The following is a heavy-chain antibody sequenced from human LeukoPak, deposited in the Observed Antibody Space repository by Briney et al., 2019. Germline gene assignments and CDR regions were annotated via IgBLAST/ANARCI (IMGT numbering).Heavy chain of an antibody. CDR3: ARRLTQYDCFDP. CDR1: GDSVSSNSVT. V-gene: IGHV6-1*01. CDR2: TYYRSTWYN. J-gene: IGHJ5*02. Sequence: SQTLSLTCAISGDSVSSNSVTWNWIRQSPLRGLEWLGRTYYRSTWYNDYAVSVRGRITVNPDTSKNQFSLHLNSVTPEDTAVYYCARRLTQYDCFDPWGQGILVTVSS. D-gene: IGHD2-2*01.